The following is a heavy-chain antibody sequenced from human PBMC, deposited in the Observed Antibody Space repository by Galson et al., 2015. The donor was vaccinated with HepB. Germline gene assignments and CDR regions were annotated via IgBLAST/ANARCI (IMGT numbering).Heavy chain of an antibody. CDR1: GFTFSSYW. CDR2: ISSTSSYI. D-gene: IGHD5-12*01. Sequence: SLRLSCAASGFTFSSYWMTWVRQAPGKGLEWVSSISSTSSYIYYADSVKGRFTISRDNAKNSLYLQMNSLRAEDTAVYYCARLATPRGYYDYWGQGTLVTVSS. CDR3: ARLATPRGYYDY. V-gene: IGHV3-21*01. J-gene: IGHJ4*02.